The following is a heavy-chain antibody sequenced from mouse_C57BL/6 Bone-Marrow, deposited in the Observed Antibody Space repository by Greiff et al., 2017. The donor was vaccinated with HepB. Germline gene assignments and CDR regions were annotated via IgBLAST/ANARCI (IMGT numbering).Heavy chain of an antibody. Sequence: DVKLVESGGGLVQPGESLKLSCESNEYEFPSHDMSWVRKTPEKRLELVAAINSDGGSTYYPDTMERRFIISRDNTKKTLYLQMSSLRSEDTALYYCARHFYYGSSYGYFDVWGTGTTVTVSS. CDR2: INSDGGST. V-gene: IGHV5-2*01. CDR3: ARHFYYGSSYGYFDV. D-gene: IGHD1-1*01. CDR1: EYEFPSHD. J-gene: IGHJ1*03.